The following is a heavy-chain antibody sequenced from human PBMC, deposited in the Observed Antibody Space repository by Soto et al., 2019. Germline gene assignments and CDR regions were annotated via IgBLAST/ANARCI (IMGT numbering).Heavy chain of an antibody. Sequence: SETLSLTCTVSGGSISSGDYYWSWIRQPPGKGLEWIGYIYYSGSTYYNPSLKSRVTISVDTSKNQFSLKLSSVTAADTAVYYCATTGDLNWFDPWGQGTLVTVSS. CDR1: GGSISSGDYY. CDR2: IYYSGST. V-gene: IGHV4-30-4*01. CDR3: ATTGDLNWFDP. D-gene: IGHD3-10*01. J-gene: IGHJ5*02.